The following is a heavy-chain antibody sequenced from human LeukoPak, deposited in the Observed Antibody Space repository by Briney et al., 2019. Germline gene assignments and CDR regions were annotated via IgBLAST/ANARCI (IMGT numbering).Heavy chain of an antibody. CDR3: AKDHPALLWFGELPEYYFDY. Sequence: GGSLRLSCAASGFTFSSYAMSWVRQAPGKGLEWVSAISGSGGSTYYADSVKGRFTISRDNSKNTLYLQMNSLRAEDTAVYYCAKDHPALLWFGELPEYYFDYWGQGTLVTVSS. CDR1: GFTFSSYA. V-gene: IGHV3-23*01. D-gene: IGHD3-10*01. J-gene: IGHJ4*02. CDR2: ISGSGGST.